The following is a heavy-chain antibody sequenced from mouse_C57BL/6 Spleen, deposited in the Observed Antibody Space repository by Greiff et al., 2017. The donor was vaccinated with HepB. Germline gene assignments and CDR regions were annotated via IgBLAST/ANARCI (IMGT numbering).Heavy chain of an antibody. Sequence: EVQLQQSGPELVKPGASVKMSCKASGYTFTDYNMHWVKQSHGKSLEWIGYINPNNGGTSYNQKFKGKATLTVNKSSSTAYMELRSLTSEDSAVYYCARGEGVDWYFDVWGTGTTVTVSS. D-gene: IGHD1-3*01. CDR2: INPNNGGT. CDR3: ARGEGVDWYFDV. CDR1: GYTFTDYN. V-gene: IGHV1-22*01. J-gene: IGHJ1*03.